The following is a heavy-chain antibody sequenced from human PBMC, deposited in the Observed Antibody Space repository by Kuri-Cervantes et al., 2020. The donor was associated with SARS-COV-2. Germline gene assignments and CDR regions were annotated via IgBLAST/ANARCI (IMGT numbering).Heavy chain of an antibody. CDR2: INPNRGGT. J-gene: IGHJ4*02. CDR3: ARGGPITIFGVVTKRFDY. Sequence: ASVKVSCKASGYTFTSYGISWVRQAPGQGLEWMGRINPNRGGTNYAQKFQGRVTMTRDTSISTADMELRRLRSDDTAVYDCARGGPITIFGVVTKRFDYWGQGTLVTVSS. D-gene: IGHD3-3*01. CDR1: GYTFTSYG. V-gene: IGHV1-2*06.